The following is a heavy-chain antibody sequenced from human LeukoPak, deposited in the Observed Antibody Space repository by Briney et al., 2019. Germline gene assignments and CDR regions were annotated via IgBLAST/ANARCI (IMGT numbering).Heavy chain of an antibody. CDR2: ISWNSGSI. CDR1: GFTFDDYA. CDR3: ARESYMDV. V-gene: IGHV3-9*01. Sequence: GGSLRLSCAASGFTFDDYAMHWVRQAPGKGLEWVSGISWNSGSIGYADSVKGRFTISRDNAKNSVYLEMNSLRAEDTAVYYCARESYMDVWGKGTTVTISS. J-gene: IGHJ6*03.